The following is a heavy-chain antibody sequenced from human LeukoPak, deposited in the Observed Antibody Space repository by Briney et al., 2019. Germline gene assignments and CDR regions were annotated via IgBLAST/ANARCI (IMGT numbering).Heavy chain of an antibody. J-gene: IGHJ4*02. CDR2: IIPIFASA. CDR1: GGTFSTYS. V-gene: IGHV1-69*05. CDR3: ARGSVRYSDSSGYGFFDY. Sequence: SVKVSCKASGGTFSTYSISWVRQAPGQGLEWMGGIIPIFASANYAQNFQGRVTITTDESTSTAYMELSSLRSEDTAVYYCARGSVRYSDSSGYGFFDYWGQGTLLTVSS. D-gene: IGHD3-22*01.